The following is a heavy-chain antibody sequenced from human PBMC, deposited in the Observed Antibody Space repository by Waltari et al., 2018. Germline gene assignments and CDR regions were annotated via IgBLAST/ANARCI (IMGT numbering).Heavy chain of an antibody. CDR1: GASVASAAHY. D-gene: IGHD2-21*01. CDR3: AGTDLHTKIAFDS. CDR2: RYFTGTT. J-gene: IGHJ4*02. Sequence: QVRLRESGPGLVKPSETLSITCAVSGASVASAAHYWGWLRQSPERGLEWIGTRYFTGTTHYNPSLRSRVTISADTSRDQFSLRVNSVTAADTAVYYCAGTDLHTKIAFDSWGQGTQVTVSA. V-gene: IGHV4-39*01.